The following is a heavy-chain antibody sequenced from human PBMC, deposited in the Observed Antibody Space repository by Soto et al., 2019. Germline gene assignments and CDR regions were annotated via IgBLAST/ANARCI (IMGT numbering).Heavy chain of an antibody. D-gene: IGHD1-20*01. Sequence: QVQLQESGPGLVKPSQTLSLTCTVSGGSISSGGYYWSWIRQHPGKGLEWIGYIYYSGSTYYNPSIKGRVTISVDTSKNQFSLKLSSVTAADTAVYYCARFIPGTGSDYWGQGTLVTVSS. V-gene: IGHV4-31*03. CDR2: IYYSGST. CDR1: GGSISSGGYY. CDR3: ARFIPGTGSDY. J-gene: IGHJ4*02.